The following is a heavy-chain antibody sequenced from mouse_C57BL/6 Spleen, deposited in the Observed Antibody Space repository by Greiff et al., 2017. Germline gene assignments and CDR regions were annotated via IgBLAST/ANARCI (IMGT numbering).Heavy chain of an antibody. V-gene: IGHV1-81*01. CDR2: IYPRSGNT. CDR3: ARSFDGYYWYFDV. D-gene: IGHD2-3*01. J-gene: IGHJ1*03. CDR1: GYTFTSYG. Sequence: QVQLQQSGAELARPGASVKLSCKASGYTFTSYGISWVKQRTGQGLEWIGEIYPRSGNTYYNEKFKGKATLTADKSSSTAYMELRSLTSEDSAVYFCARSFDGYYWYFDVWGTGTTVTVSS.